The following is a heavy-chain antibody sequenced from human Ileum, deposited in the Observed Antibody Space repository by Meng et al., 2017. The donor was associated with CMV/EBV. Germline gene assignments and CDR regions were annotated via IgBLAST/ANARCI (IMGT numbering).Heavy chain of an antibody. J-gene: IGHJ4*02. CDR1: GSNFPTYA. D-gene: IGHD4-17*01. V-gene: IGHV1-3*01. CDR3: ARIGYGAHFDY. CDR2: INAGNGIT. Sequence: SCKASGSNFPTYAIHWVRQAPGQGLEWMGWINAGNGITQYSQKFQDRVTFTRDTSASTGYMELGSLRSEDTAVYYCARIGYGAHFDYWGQGSLVTVSS.